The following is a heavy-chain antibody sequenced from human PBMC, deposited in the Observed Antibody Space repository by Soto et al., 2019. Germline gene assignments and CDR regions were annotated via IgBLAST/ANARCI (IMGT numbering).Heavy chain of an antibody. CDR3: AKVALDSSGYYLKPDAFDI. V-gene: IGHV3-30*18. D-gene: IGHD3-22*01. J-gene: IGHJ3*02. CDR2: ISYDGSNK. Sequence: GGSLRLSCAASGFTFSSYGMHWVRQAPGKGLEWVAVISYDGSNKYYADSVKGRFTISRDNSKNTLYLQMNSLRAEDTAVYYCAKVALDSSGYYLKPDAFDIWGQGTMVTVS. CDR1: GFTFSSYG.